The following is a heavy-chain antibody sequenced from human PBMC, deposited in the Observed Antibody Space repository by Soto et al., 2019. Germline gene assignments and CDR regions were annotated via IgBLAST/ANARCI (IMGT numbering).Heavy chain of an antibody. CDR1: GFTFRNYA. J-gene: IGHJ4*02. Sequence: EVQLLDSGGGLVQPGGSLRLSCAASGFTFRNYATNWVRQALGKGLDWISAISGSGGSTYYADSVKGRFTISRDNSKNTMYLPMSSLKAEDTAVYYCARGARGIGYDLDYWGQRNLVTLSS. CDR3: ARGARGIGYDLDY. CDR2: ISGSGGST. V-gene: IGHV3-23*01. D-gene: IGHD5-12*01.